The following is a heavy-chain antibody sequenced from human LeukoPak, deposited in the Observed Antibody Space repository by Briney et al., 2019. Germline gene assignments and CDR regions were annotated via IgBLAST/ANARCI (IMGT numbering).Heavy chain of an antibody. CDR1: GYTFTGYY. CDR2: INPNSGGT. D-gene: IGHD4-17*01. CDR3: ARDNDYGDYAGVPFDY. V-gene: IGHV1-2*04. Sequence: ASVKVSCKASGYTFTGYYMHWVRQAPGQGLEWMGWINPNSGGTNYAQKFQGWVTMTRDTSISTAYMELSSLRSEDTAVYYCARDNDYGDYAGVPFDYWGQGTLVTVSS. J-gene: IGHJ4*02.